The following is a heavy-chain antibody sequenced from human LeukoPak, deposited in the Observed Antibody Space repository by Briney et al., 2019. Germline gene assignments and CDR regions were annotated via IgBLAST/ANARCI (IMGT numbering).Heavy chain of an antibody. CDR1: GFTVSSNY. D-gene: IGHD3-22*01. CDR2: IYSGGST. V-gene: IGHV3-66*02. CDR3: ASQSYYYDSSASQLRDY. Sequence: GGSLRLSCAASGFTVSSNYMSWVRQAPGKGLEWVSVIYSGGSTYYSDSVKGRFTISRDNSKNTLYLQMNSLRAEDTAVYYCASQSYYYDSSASQLRDYWGQGTLVTVSS. J-gene: IGHJ4*02.